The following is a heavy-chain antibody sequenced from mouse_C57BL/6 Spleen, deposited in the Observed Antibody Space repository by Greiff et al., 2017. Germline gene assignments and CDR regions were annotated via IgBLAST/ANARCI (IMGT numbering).Heavy chain of an antibody. CDR1: GYTFTGYW. Sequence: QVQLQQSGAELMKPGASVKLSCKATGYTFTGYWIEWVKQRPGHGLEWIGEILPGSGSTNSNEKFKGKATFTADTSSNTAYMQLSSLTPEDSAIYCCARGNSNYVAPYWGQGTTLTVSS. J-gene: IGHJ2*01. CDR3: ARGNSNYVAPY. CDR2: ILPGSGST. D-gene: IGHD2-5*01. V-gene: IGHV1-9*01.